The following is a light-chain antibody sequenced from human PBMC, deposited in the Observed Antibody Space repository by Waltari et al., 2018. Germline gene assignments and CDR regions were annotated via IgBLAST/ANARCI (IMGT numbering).Light chain of an antibody. CDR3: ALYMGGDIF. CDR2: STN. Sequence: QTVVTQEPSFSVSPGETVPPTCRLNSGSVSISSYASWYQQTPGQAPRTLIASTNTRSSGVPDRFSGSILGNKAALTITGAQADDESDYHCALYMGGDIFFGGGTKLTVL. CDR1: SGSVSISSY. J-gene: IGLJ2*01. V-gene: IGLV8-61*01.